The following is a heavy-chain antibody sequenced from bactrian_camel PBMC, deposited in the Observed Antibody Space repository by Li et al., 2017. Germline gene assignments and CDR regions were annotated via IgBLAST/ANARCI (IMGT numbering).Heavy chain of an antibody. CDR1: GLTDARSC. V-gene: IGHV3S55*01. Sequence: HVQLEESGGGSVQAGGSLRLSCVASGLTDARSCMAWFRQVPGKEREGVATIERNGVTNFANSVKGRFTIDKDNAKNTLYLRMNGLKPQDTGMYYCAADWAPTDWTTCMGWVAGSSYWGPGTQVTVS. CDR3: AADWAPTDWTTCMGWVAGSSY. CDR2: IERNGVT. D-gene: IGHD3*01. J-gene: IGHJ4*01.